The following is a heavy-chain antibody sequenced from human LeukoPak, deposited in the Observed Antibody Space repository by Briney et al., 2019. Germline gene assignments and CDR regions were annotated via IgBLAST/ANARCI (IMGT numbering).Heavy chain of an antibody. J-gene: IGHJ5*02. CDR2: INHSGST. D-gene: IGHD2-2*01. CDR1: GGSFSGYY. Sequence: KPSETLSLTCAVYGGSFSGYYWSWIHQPPGKGLEWIGEINHSGSTNYNPSLKSRVTISVDTSKNQFSLKLSSVTAADTAVYYCARTGVLQVPGRRRFDPWGQGTLVTVSS. CDR3: ARTGVLQVPGRRRFDP. V-gene: IGHV4-34*01.